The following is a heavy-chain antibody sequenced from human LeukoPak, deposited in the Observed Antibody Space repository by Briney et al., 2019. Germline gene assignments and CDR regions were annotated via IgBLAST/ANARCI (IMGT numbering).Heavy chain of an antibody. D-gene: IGHD1-26*01. Sequence: SETLSLTCTVSGGSISSYYWSWIRQPPGKGLEWIGYIYYSGSTNYNPSLKSRVTISVDTSKSQFSLKLSSVTAADTAVYYCARRMYSGSYLIAFDIWGQGTMVTVSS. V-gene: IGHV4-59*01. CDR1: GGSISSYY. J-gene: IGHJ3*02. CDR2: IYYSGST. CDR3: ARRMYSGSYLIAFDI.